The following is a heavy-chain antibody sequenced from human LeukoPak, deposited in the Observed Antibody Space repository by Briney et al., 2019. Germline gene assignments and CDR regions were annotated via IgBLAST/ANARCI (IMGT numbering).Heavy chain of an antibody. CDR2: INTYNGDT. CDR3: ARDYGGNLYY. D-gene: IGHD4-17*01. J-gene: IGHJ4*02. V-gene: IGHV1-18*01. CDR1: GGTFSSYA. Sequence: ASVKVSCKASGGTFSSYAISWVRQAPGQGLEWMAWINTYNGDTNYAHNLQGRLTMTTDTSTSTAYMELRSLRSDDTAVYYCARDYGGNLYYWGQGTLVTVSS.